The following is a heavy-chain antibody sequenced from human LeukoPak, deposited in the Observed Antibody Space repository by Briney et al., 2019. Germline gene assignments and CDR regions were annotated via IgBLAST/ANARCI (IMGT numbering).Heavy chain of an antibody. V-gene: IGHV4-59*01. Sequence: SETLSLTCTVSGGSISRYYWSWIRQPPGKGLEWIGYIYYSGSTNYNPSLKSRVTISVDTSKNQFSLKLSSVTAADTAVYYCARRVDTAMVDAFDIWGQGTMVTVSS. D-gene: IGHD5-18*01. CDR3: ARRVDTAMVDAFDI. CDR2: IYYSGST. J-gene: IGHJ3*02. CDR1: GGSISRYY.